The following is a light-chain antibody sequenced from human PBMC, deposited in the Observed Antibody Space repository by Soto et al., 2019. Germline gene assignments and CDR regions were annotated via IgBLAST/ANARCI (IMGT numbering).Light chain of an antibody. J-gene: IGKJ3*01. CDR3: HHSYTLPFT. Sequence: DIQMTQSPSSLSASVGDRVTITCRASQTIYNYLNWYQQKSGKAPKLLIYAASSLQSGVPSRFSGRLSGSEFTLTISSLQPEDFAAYVCHHSYTLPFTFGPGTKVFIK. CDR1: QTIYNY. V-gene: IGKV1-39*01. CDR2: AAS.